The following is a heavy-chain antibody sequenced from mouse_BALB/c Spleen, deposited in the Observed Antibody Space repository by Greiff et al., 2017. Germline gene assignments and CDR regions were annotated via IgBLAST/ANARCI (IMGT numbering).Heavy chain of an antibody. D-gene: IGHD2-1*01. CDR3: ARERFYGNYEGYYAMDY. J-gene: IGHJ4*01. Sequence: EVKLVESGGGLVQPGGSLKLSCAASGFTFSSYGMSWVRQTPDKRLELVATINSNGGSTYYPDSVKGRFTISRDNAKNTLYLQMSSLKSEDTAMYYCARERFYGNYEGYYAMDYWGQGTSVTVSS. CDR1: GFTFSSYG. V-gene: IGHV5-6-3*01. CDR2: INSNGGST.